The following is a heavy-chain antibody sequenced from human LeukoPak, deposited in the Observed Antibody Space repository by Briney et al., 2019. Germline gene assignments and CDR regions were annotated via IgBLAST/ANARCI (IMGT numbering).Heavy chain of an antibody. V-gene: IGHV3-11*06. CDR3: ARVRSYGSYYFDY. CDR2: ISSSSSYT. J-gene: IGHJ4*02. CDR1: GITFSDYY. D-gene: IGHD5-18*01. Sequence: PGGSLRLSCAASGITFSDYYMSWIRQAPGKGLEWDSYISSSSSYTNYADSVKGRFTISRDNAKNSLYLQMNSLRAEDTAVYYCARVRSYGSYYFDYWGQGTLVTVSS.